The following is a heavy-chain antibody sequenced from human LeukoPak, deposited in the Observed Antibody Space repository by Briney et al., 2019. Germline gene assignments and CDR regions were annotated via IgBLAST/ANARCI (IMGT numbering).Heavy chain of an antibody. D-gene: IGHD3-22*01. CDR1: GGSIVKQY. Sequence: SETLSLTCTVSGGSIVKQYWSWIRQPPTKGLEWIGYVYSSGSTTYNPSLGSRVTISVDTSKNQFSLKLSSVTAADTAVYFCARGEYDSSAYWGYYFENWGQGTLVTVSS. CDR3: ARGEYDSSAYWGYYFEN. CDR2: VYSSGST. V-gene: IGHV4-59*11. J-gene: IGHJ4*02.